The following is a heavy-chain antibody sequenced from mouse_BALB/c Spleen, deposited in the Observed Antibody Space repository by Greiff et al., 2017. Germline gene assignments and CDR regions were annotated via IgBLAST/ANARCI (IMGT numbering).Heavy chain of an antibody. Sequence: EVHLVESGGGLVKPGGSLKLSCAASGFAFSSYDMSWVRQTPEKRLEWVAYISSGGGSTYYPDTVKGRFTISRDNAKNTLYLQMSSLKSEDTAMYYCARHPYGNYPMDYWGQGTSVTVSS. D-gene: IGHD2-1*01. CDR1: GFAFSSYD. CDR3: ARHPYGNYPMDY. CDR2: ISSGGGST. V-gene: IGHV5-12-1*01. J-gene: IGHJ4*01.